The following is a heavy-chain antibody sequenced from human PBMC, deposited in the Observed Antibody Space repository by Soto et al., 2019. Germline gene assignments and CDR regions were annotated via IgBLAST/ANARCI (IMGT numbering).Heavy chain of an antibody. Sequence: GASVKVSCTVSGYTLAELSMHWVRQAPGKGLEWMGGFDPEDGETIYAQKFQGRVTMTEDTSTDTAYMELSSLRSEDTAVYYCATVGDTYFDYWGQGTLVTVSS. CDR2: FDPEDGET. J-gene: IGHJ4*02. CDR3: ATVGDTYFDY. V-gene: IGHV1-24*01. D-gene: IGHD3-16*01. CDR1: GYTLAELS.